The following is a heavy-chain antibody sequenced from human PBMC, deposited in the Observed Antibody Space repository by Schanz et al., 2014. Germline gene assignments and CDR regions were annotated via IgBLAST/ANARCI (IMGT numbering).Heavy chain of an antibody. CDR1: GFTFSDYY. CDR2: ISSSGSYI. V-gene: IGHV3-11*06. Sequence: QVQLVESGGGVVQPGRSLRLSCAASGFTFSDYYMSWIRQAPGKGLEWVSSISSSGSYIHYADSVKGRFTISRDNAKNTLYLQMNSLRAEDTAVYYCARDSRPNYDFLTAYYSIDYWGQGTLVTVSS. J-gene: IGHJ4*02. CDR3: ARDSRPNYDFLTAYYSIDY. D-gene: IGHD3-9*01.